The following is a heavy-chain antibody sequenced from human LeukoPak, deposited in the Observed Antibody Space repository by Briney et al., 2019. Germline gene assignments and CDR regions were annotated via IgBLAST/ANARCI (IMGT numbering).Heavy chain of an antibody. J-gene: IGHJ4*02. CDR1: GFTVSSNY. D-gene: IGHD6-13*01. CDR2: LYSGGSI. CDR3: ARGAISSWYED. Sequence: PGGSLRLSCAVSGFTVSSNYMSWVRQALGKGLEWVSVLYSGGSIFYADSVKGRFTISRDISKNMLFLQMNSLRADDTAVYYCARGAISSWYEDWGQGTLVTVSS. V-gene: IGHV3-66*01.